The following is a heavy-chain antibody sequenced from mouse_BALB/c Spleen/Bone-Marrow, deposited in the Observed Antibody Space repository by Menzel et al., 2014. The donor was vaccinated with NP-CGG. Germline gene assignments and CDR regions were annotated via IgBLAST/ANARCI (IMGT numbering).Heavy chain of an antibody. V-gene: IGHV1-26*01. J-gene: IGHJ2*01. Sequence: EVKLVESGPELVKPGASVKISCKASGYSFTGYYMHWVKQSHVKSLEWIGRINPYNGATNYNQNFKGKASLTVDKSSSTAYMELHSLTSEDSAVYYCTRGGYWGQGTTLTVSS. CDR2: INPYNGAT. CDR1: GYSFTGYY. CDR3: TRGGY.